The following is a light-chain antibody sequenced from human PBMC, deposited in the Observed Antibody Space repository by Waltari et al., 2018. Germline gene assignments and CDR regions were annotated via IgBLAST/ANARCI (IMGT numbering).Light chain of an antibody. CDR2: GAS. V-gene: IGKV3-15*01. CDR1: QIVSSN. Sequence: EIVMTQSPATLSVSPGERATLSCRASQIVSSNLAWYQQKPGQAPRLLIYGASTRATGIPARFSGSGSGTEFTLTISSLQSEDFAVYYCQQYNNWLWTFGQGTKVEIK. J-gene: IGKJ1*01. CDR3: QQYNNWLWT.